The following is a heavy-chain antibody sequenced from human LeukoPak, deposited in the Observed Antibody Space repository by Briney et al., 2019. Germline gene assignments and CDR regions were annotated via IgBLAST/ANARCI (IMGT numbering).Heavy chain of an antibody. V-gene: IGHV3-74*01. Sequence: GGSLRLSCAASGFTFSSYWMNWVRQAPGKGLVWVSRIARDGGSTTYADSVKGRFSISRDNAKNTLYLQITSLRVEDTAVYYCARGRPHGNDYWGQGTLVTVSS. D-gene: IGHD4-23*01. CDR1: GFTFSSYW. J-gene: IGHJ4*02. CDR2: IARDGGST. CDR3: ARGRPHGNDY.